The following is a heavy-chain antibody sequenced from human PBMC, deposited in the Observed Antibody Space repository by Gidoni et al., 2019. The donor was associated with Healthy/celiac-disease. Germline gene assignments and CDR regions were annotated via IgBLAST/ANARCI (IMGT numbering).Heavy chain of an antibody. J-gene: IGHJ6*02. CDR3: ARGPRTYYYGSGIVYYGMDV. CDR1: GGSFSGYY. Sequence: QVQLQQWGAGLLKPSETLSLTCAVYGGSFSGYYWSWIRQPPGKGLEWIGEINHSGSTNYNPSLKSRVTISVDTSKNQFSLKLSSVTAADTAVYYCARGPRTYYYGSGIVYYGMDVWGQGTTVTVSS. CDR2: INHSGST. V-gene: IGHV4-34*01. D-gene: IGHD3-10*01.